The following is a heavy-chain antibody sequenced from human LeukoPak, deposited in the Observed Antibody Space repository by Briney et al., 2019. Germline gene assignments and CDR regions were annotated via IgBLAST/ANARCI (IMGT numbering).Heavy chain of an antibody. CDR2: IYYSGST. D-gene: IGHD1-26*01. V-gene: IGHV4-59*01. CDR1: GGSISSYY. J-gene: IGHJ3*02. Sequence: SETLSLTCTVSGGSISSYYWSWIRQPPGKGLEWIGYIYYSGSTNYNPSLKSRVTISVDTSKNQFSLKLSSVTAADTAVYYCARELREHGVFDIWGQGTMVTVSS. CDR3: ARELREHGVFDI.